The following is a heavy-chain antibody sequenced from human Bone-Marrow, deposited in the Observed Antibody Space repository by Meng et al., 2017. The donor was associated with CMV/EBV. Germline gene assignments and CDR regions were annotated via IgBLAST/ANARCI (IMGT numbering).Heavy chain of an antibody. D-gene: IGHD5-18*01. CDR1: GCTLTELS. V-gene: IGHV1-24*01. J-gene: IGHJ4*02. CDR3: ATQNTARGPHFDY. CDR2: FDPEDGET. Sequence: ASVKVSCKVSGCTLTELSMHWVRQAPGKGLEWMGGFDPEDGETIYAQKFQGRVTMTEDTSTDTAYMELSSLRSEDTAVYYCATQNTARGPHFDYWGQGTLVTVSS.